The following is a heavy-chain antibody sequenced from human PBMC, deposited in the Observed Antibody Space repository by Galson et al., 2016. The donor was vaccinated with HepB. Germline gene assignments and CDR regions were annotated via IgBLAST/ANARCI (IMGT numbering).Heavy chain of an antibody. J-gene: IGHJ4*02. Sequence: SVKVSCKASGYNFMNYGISWVRQAPGQGSEWMGWSSTKGDTNYAQRFQDGVTMTTDTSTSTAYMELRSLRSDDTALYYCARDWSREMPTITDFWGQGTLVTVSS. CDR2: SSTKGDT. CDR3: ARDWSREMPTITDF. D-gene: IGHD5-24*01. V-gene: IGHV1-18*04. CDR1: GYNFMNYG.